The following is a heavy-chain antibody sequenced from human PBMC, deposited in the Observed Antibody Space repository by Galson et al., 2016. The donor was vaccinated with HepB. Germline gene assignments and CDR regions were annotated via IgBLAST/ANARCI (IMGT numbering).Heavy chain of an antibody. CDR3: ARQRERADWLDP. V-gene: IGHV4-39*01. D-gene: IGHD1-26*01. J-gene: IGHJ5*02. CDR2: IYDDGTTY. CDR1: GGSITRDTYY. Sequence: SETLSLTCVVSGGSITRDTYYWGWIRQPPGKELEWIGIIYDDGTTYYYNPSLKSRVTISVVTTKNEFSLRLTSVTAADTAVYYCARQRERADWLDPWGPGTLVTVSP.